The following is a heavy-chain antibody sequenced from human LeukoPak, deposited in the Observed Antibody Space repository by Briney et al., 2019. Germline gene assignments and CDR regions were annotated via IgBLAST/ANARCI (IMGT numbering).Heavy chain of an antibody. D-gene: IGHD3-16*01. CDR2: IHHSGST. J-gene: IGHJ5*02. Sequence: SETLSLTCTVSDASINDYYWTWIRQSPGKGLEWIVNIHHSGSTDYSPSLKSRLTTSVDTSRNQFSLKLNSVTAADTAVYYCARALFDSRYYVSRRFDPWGPGTLVSVSA. CDR3: ARALFDSRYYVSRRFDP. V-gene: IGHV4-59*01. CDR1: DASINDYY.